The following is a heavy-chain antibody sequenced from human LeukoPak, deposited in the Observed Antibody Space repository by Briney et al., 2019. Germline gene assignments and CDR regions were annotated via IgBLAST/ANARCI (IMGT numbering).Heavy chain of an antibody. CDR2: IWYDGSNK. CDR3: ARDSWGRDGYNSYYSDY. Sequence: GGSLRLSCAASGFTFSSYGMHWVRQAPGKGLEWVAVIWYDGSNKYYADSVKGRFTISRDNSKNTLYLQMSSLRAEDTAVYYCARDSWGRDGYNSYYSDYWGQGTLVTVSS. D-gene: IGHD5-24*01. J-gene: IGHJ4*02. CDR1: GFTFSSYG. V-gene: IGHV3-33*01.